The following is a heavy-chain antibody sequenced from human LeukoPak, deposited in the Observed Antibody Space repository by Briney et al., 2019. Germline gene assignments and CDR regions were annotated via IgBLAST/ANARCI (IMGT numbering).Heavy chain of an antibody. V-gene: IGHV4-59*01. D-gene: IGHD5-18*01. CDR3: ARSGYSYVIDAFDI. CDR1: GGSISSYY. J-gene: IGHJ3*02. CDR2: IYYSGST. Sequence: PSETLSLTCTVSGGSISSYYWSWIRRPPGKGLEWIGYIYYSGSTNYNPSLKSRVTISVDTSKNQFSLKLSSVTAADTAVYYCARSGYSYVIDAFDIWGQGTMVTVSS.